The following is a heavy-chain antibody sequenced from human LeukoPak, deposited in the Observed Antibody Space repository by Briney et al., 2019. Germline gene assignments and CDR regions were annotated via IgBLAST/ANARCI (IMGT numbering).Heavy chain of an antibody. J-gene: IGHJ4*02. CDR2: ISSSSSYI. CDR1: GFTFSSYW. CDR3: ARDGMNEARWYFDY. D-gene: IGHD1-26*01. Sequence: PGVSLRLSCAASGFTFSSYWMHWVRQDPGKGLEWVSSISSSSSYIYYADSVKGRFTISRDNAKNSLYLQMNSLRAEDTAVYYCARDGMNEARWYFDYWGQGTLVTVSS. V-gene: IGHV3-21*01.